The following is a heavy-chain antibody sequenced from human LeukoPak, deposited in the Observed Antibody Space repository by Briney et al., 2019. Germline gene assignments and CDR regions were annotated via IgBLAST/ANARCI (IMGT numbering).Heavy chain of an antibody. CDR2: INHSGST. Sequence: SETLSLTCAVYGGSFSGYYWSWIRQPPGKGLEWIGEINHSGSTNYNPSLKSRVTISVDTAKNQFSLKLSSVTAADTAVYFCARVTGYRIEDYFDYWGQGTLVTVSS. CDR1: GGSFSGYY. D-gene: IGHD6-13*01. J-gene: IGHJ4*02. V-gene: IGHV4-34*01. CDR3: ARVTGYRIEDYFDY.